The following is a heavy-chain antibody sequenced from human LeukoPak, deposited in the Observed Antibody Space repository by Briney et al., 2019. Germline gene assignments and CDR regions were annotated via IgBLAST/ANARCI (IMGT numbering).Heavy chain of an antibody. CDR3: ARQKCTSTSCLTKNAFDI. D-gene: IGHD2-2*01. J-gene: IGHJ3*02. CDR2: LFTSGGT. CDR1: GSISGYY. V-gene: IGHV4-4*09. Sequence: SETLSLTCTVSGSISGYYWSWIRQPPRKGLGWIGYLFTSGGTNYNPSLASRVTISADTTNNQFSLDLSSVTAADTAVYYCARQKCTSTSCLTKNAFDIWGQGTMVTVSS.